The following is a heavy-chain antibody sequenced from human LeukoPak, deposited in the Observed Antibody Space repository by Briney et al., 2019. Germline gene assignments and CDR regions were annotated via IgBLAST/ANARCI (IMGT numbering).Heavy chain of an antibody. CDR3: ARRSSSSWYPPPFDY. J-gene: IGHJ4*02. Sequence: GESLKISCKGSGYSFTSYWIGWVRQMPGKGLEWMGIIYPGDSDTRYSPSFQGQVTISADKSISTAYLQWSSLNASDTAMYYCARRSSSSWYPPPFDYWGQGTLVTVSS. CDR2: IYPGDSDT. D-gene: IGHD6-13*01. V-gene: IGHV5-51*01. CDR1: GYSFTSYW.